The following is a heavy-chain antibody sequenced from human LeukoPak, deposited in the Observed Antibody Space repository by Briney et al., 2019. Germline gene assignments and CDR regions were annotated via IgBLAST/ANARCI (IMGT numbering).Heavy chain of an antibody. CDR1: GYTFTGYY. V-gene: IGHV1-2*02. Sequence: GASVKVSCKASGYTFTGYYMHWVRQAPGQGLEWMGWINPNSGGTNYAQKFQGRVTMTRDTSISTAYMELSRLRSDDTAVYYCARGPIPLNYYGSGSYYSPFDYWGQGTLVTVSS. CDR2: INPNSGGT. CDR3: ARGPIPLNYYGSGSYYSPFDY. D-gene: IGHD3-10*01. J-gene: IGHJ4*02.